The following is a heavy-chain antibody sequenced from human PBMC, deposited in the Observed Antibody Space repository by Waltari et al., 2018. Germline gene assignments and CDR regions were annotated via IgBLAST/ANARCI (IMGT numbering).Heavy chain of an antibody. CDR2: INHSGST. Sequence: VQLQQWGAGLLQPSETLSLTCAVYGGSFSRYSWRWIRHPPGKGLEWIGEINHSGSTNYNPSLKSRVTISVDTSKNQFSLKLSSVTAADTAVYYCARAPPGNYYDSSGYYYSRLPTGWGQGTLVTVSS. V-gene: IGHV4-34*01. J-gene: IGHJ4*02. D-gene: IGHD3-22*01. CDR1: GGSFSRYS. CDR3: ARAPPGNYYDSSGYYYSRLPTG.